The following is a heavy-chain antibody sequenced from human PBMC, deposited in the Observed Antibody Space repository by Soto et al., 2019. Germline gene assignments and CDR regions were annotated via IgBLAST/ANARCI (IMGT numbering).Heavy chain of an antibody. J-gene: IGHJ5*02. CDR2: ISYDGSNK. D-gene: IGHD3-10*01. V-gene: IGHV3-30-3*01. CDR1: GFTFSSYA. CDR3: ARDPRFGERIPNWFDP. Sequence: GGSLRLSCAASGFTFSSYAMYWVRQAPCKGLEWVTIISYDGSNKYYADSVKGRFTISRDNSKNTLYLQMTSLRAEDTAVYYCARDPRFGERIPNWFDPWGLGTLVTVSS.